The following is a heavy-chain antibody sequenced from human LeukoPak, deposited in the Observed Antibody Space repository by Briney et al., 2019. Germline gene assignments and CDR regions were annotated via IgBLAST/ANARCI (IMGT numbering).Heavy chain of an antibody. CDR1: GFTFSNNW. V-gene: IGHV3-7*01. D-gene: IGHD5-18*01. CDR3: ARDGPTAYFDY. Sequence: GGSLRLSCAASGFTFSNNWMTWVRQAPGKGLEWVANIKEDGSEKYYVDSVKGRFTISRDNAKNSVYLQMNSLRAEDTAVYYCARDGPTAYFDYWGQGTLVTVSS. CDR2: IKEDGSEK. J-gene: IGHJ4*02.